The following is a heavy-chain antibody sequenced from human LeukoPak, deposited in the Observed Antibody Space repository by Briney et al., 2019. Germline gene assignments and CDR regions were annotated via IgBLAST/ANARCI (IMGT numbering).Heavy chain of an antibody. CDR3: AAGAYSGSYISFDY. CDR1: GASMSSVSNF. J-gene: IGHJ4*02. D-gene: IGHD1-26*01. V-gene: IGHV4-61*02. Sequence: SETLSLTCSVSGASMSSVSNFWSWIRQSAEKGLEWIGRTYNTGSTNYNPSSKGRVTISIDTSKNQFSLNLSSVTAADTAVYYCAAGAYSGSYISFDYWGQGALVTVSS. CDR2: TYNTGST.